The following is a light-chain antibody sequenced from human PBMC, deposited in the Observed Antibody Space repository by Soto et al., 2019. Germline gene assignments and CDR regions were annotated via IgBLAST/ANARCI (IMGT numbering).Light chain of an antibody. J-gene: IGKJ1*01. V-gene: IGKV4-1*01. Sequence: DIVMTQSPDSLAVSLGERATINCKSSQSVLYSSNNKNYLAWYQQKPGQPPKLLIYWASTRESGVPDRFSGSGSGADFTLTISSLQAEDVAVYYCQQYNFWPTFGQGTKVDIK. CDR1: QSVLYSSNNKNY. CDR3: QQYNFWPT. CDR2: WAS.